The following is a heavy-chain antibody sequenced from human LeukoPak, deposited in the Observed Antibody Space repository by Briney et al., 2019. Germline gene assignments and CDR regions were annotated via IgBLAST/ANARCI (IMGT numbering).Heavy chain of an antibody. CDR2: INSDGSST. V-gene: IGHV3-74*01. CDR3: ARDLAPSYYYYYMDV. CDR1: GFTFSSYW. Sequence: PGGSLRLSCAASGFTFSSYWMHWVRQAPGKGLVWVSRINSDGSSTSYADSVKGRFTISRDNAKNTLYLQMNSLRAEDTAVYYCARDLAPSYYYYYMDVWGKGTTVTVSS. J-gene: IGHJ6*03.